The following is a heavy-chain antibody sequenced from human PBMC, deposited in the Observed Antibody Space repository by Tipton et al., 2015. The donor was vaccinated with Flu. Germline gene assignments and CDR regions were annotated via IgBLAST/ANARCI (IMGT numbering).Heavy chain of an antibody. D-gene: IGHD3-3*01. J-gene: IGHJ4*02. Sequence: AVSGFIFDDYVMYWVRQAPGKGLEWVSLISWDGGSTYYADSVKGRFTILRDNSKNSLYLQMNSLRVEDTALYYCAKPSLRFLEWLPFDSWGQGTLVTVSS. V-gene: IGHV3-43D*04. CDR1: GFIFDDYV. CDR3: AKPSLRFLEWLPFDS. CDR2: ISWDGGST.